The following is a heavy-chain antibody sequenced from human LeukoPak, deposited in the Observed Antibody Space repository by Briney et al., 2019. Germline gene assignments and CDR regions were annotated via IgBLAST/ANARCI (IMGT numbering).Heavy chain of an antibody. CDR3: AKEGHFDSMPVDC. CDR1: GFTVSSNY. J-gene: IGHJ4*02. Sequence: QPGGSLRLSCAASGFTVSSNYMSWVRQAPGKGLEWVSVIYSGGSTYYADSVKGRFTLSRDNSRNMVYLQMNSLRAEDTAVYYCAKEGHFDSMPVDCWGQGTLVTVSS. CDR2: IYSGGST. D-gene: IGHD3-22*01. V-gene: IGHV3-53*01.